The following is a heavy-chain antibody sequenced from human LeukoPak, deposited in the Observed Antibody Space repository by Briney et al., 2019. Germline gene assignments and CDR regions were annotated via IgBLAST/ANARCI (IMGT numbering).Heavy chain of an antibody. CDR2: IYHSGST. V-gene: IGHV4-4*02. CDR1: GGSISSNNW. Sequence: SETLSLTCAVSGGSISSNNWWSWVRPPPGKGPEWIGEIYHSGSTNYNLSVKSRVTISVDKSKNQFSLKLSSVTAADTAVYYCARDTTRARYSSDWGQGTLVTVSS. J-gene: IGHJ4*02. CDR3: ARDTTRARYSSD. D-gene: IGHD6-25*01.